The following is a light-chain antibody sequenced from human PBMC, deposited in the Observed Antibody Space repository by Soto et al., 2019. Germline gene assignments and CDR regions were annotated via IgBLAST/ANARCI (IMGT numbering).Light chain of an antibody. J-gene: IGKJ1*01. V-gene: IGKV3-15*01. CDR1: QSVSSSY. CDR3: QQYNNWPPT. Sequence: EVGLTQSPATLSLSPWERATLSCMASQSVSSSYLAWYQQKPGRAPRLLIYGVSTKASGIPARFSGGGSGTEFTLTISSLQSEDVAVYCCQQYNNWPPTFGQGTKVDIK. CDR2: GVS.